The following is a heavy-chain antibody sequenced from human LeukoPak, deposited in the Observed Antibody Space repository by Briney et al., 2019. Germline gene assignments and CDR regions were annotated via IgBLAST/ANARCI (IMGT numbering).Heavy chain of an antibody. CDR3: ARDFAGDRDY. J-gene: IGHJ4*02. Sequence: GGSLRLSCAASGFTFSSYGMHWVRQAPGKGLEWVAVIWYDGSNKYYADSVKGRFTISRDNAKNTLYLQMNSLRVEDTAVYYCARDFAGDRDYWGQGTLVTVSS. V-gene: IGHV3-33*01. CDR1: GFTFSSYG. CDR2: IWYDGSNK. D-gene: IGHD4-17*01.